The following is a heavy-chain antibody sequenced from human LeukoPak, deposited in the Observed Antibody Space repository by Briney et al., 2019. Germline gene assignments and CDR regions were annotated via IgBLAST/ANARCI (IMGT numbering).Heavy chain of an antibody. J-gene: IGHJ2*01. Sequence: GGSLRLSCAASGFTFSTFGMIWVRQAPGKGLDWVSSISSGSYIYYADAVEARFTISRDNARNSLYLQMNSLRADDTAVYYCARLMFIAVGNWYFDLWGRGTLVTVSS. V-gene: IGHV3-21*01. CDR1: GFTFSTFG. CDR2: ISSGSYI. D-gene: IGHD6-19*01. CDR3: ARLMFIAVGNWYFDL.